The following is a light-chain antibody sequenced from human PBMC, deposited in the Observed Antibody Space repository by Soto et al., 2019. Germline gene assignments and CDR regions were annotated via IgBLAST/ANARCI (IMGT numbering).Light chain of an antibody. CDR1: SSDVGGYNY. Sequence: QSALTQPRSVSGSPGQSVTISCTGTSSDVGGYNYVSWYQQHPGKAPKLMIYDVSKWPLGVPDRFSGSKSGNTASLTISGLQADDEADYYCYSYRGSSTFVFGGGTQLTVL. V-gene: IGLV2-11*01. CDR3: YSYRGSSTFV. J-gene: IGLJ2*01. CDR2: DVS.